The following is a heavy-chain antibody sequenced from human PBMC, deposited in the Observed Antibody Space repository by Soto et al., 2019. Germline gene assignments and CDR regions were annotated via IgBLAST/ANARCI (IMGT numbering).Heavy chain of an antibody. CDR1: GFTFSTVW. Sequence: EVQLVESGGGWVKPGGSISLGCAASGFTFSTVWMSWCRQAPGKGLEWVGRIKRRADGGTTDYATPVRGRFTVSRDDSKNTLYLQMTSLYTEDTDVYYCTAAYCSGGSCYSFVYWGQGPLVTVSS. V-gene: IGHV3-15*01. D-gene: IGHD2-15*01. CDR3: TAAYCSGGSCYSFVY. J-gene: IGHJ4*02. CDR2: IKRRADGGTT.